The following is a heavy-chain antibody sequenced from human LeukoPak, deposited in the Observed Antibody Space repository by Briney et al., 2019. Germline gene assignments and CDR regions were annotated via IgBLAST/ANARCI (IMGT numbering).Heavy chain of an antibody. CDR3: ALSLSIAAAGTEVDY. J-gene: IGHJ4*02. CDR2: MNPNSGNT. Sequence: ASVKVSCKASGYTFTSYDINWVRQATGQGLEWMGWMNPNSGNTGYAQKFQGRVTMTRNTSISTAYMELSSLRSEDTAVYYCALSLSIAAAGTEVDYWGQGTLVTVSS. CDR1: GYTFTSYD. D-gene: IGHD6-13*01. V-gene: IGHV1-8*01.